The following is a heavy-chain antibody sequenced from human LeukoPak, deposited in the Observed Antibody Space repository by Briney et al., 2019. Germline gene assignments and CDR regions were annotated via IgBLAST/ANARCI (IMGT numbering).Heavy chain of an antibody. Sequence: GGSLRLSCAASGFTISSYAMSWVRQAPGKGLEWVSAISGSGGSTYYADSVKGRFTISRDNSKNTLYLQMNSLRDEDTAVYYCAKYHSYVNFDYWGQGTLVTVSS. CDR3: AKYHSYVNFDY. CDR2: ISGSGGST. D-gene: IGHD1-26*01. V-gene: IGHV3-23*01. J-gene: IGHJ4*02. CDR1: GFTISSYA.